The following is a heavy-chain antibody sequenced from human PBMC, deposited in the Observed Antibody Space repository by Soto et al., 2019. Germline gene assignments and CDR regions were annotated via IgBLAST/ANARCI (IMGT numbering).Heavy chain of an antibody. Sequence: QVQLQESGPGLVKPSQTLSLTCTVSGGSISSGDYYWSWIRQPPGKGLEWIGYIYYSGSTYYNPSLKSRVTISVDTSKNQFSLKLSSVTAADTAVYYCARDRGGTRAPLGAIGYWSQGTLVTVSS. V-gene: IGHV4-30-4*01. CDR3: ARDRGGTRAPLGAIGY. D-gene: IGHD1-26*01. CDR1: GGSISSGDYY. J-gene: IGHJ4*02. CDR2: IYYSGST.